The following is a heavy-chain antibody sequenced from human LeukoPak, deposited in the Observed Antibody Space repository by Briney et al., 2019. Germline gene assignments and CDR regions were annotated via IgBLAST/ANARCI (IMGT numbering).Heavy chain of an antibody. CDR1: EFIVSINY. D-gene: IGHD3-3*01. Sequence: GGSLRLSCAASEFIVSINYMTWVRQAPGKGLEWVSLIYSSGTTYYADSVKGRFTLSRDNSKNTLYLQMNILRAEDTGVYYCARDEDFPMMNIWGQGTRVTVSS. J-gene: IGHJ3*02. CDR2: IYSSGTT. CDR3: ARDEDFPMMNI. V-gene: IGHV3-66*01.